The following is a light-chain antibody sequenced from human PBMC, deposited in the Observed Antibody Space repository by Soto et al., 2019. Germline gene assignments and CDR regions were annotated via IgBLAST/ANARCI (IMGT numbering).Light chain of an antibody. CDR2: GAS. Sequence: ESVLTQSPGTLSLSPGKRATLSCRASQSVSSSYLAWYQQKPGQAPRLLIYGASSRATGIPDRFSGSGSGTDFTLTISRLEPEDFAVYYCQQYGSSPPLTFGQGTRLEIK. CDR3: QQYGSSPPLT. J-gene: IGKJ5*01. CDR1: QSVSSSY. V-gene: IGKV3-20*01.